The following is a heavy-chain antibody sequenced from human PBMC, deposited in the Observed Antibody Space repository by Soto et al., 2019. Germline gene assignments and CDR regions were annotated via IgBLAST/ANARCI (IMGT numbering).Heavy chain of an antibody. CDR2: ISFDGSNK. J-gene: IGHJ4*02. Sequence: GGSLRLSCAASGFTFSSYAMHWVRQAPGKGLEWVAVISFDGSNKYYADSVKGRFTISRDNSKNTLYLQMNSLRAEDTAVYYCARDPYYDFWSGYYSLTGYYDYWGQGTLVTVSS. V-gene: IGHV3-30-3*01. D-gene: IGHD3-3*01. CDR3: ARDPYYDFWSGYYSLTGYYDY. CDR1: GFTFSSYA.